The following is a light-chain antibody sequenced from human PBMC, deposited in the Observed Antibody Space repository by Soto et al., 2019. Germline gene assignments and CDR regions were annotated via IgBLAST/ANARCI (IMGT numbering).Light chain of an antibody. Sequence: SSVSSSLGKTVTISCRLSQSISTYLNWYQKKPGKAPNLLIYDASRLQSGVPSRFSGSGSGTEFTLTISSLQPDDFAIYYWHPYT. CDR2: DAS. CDR1: QSISTY. J-gene: IGKJ2*01. V-gene: IGKV1-39*01. CDR3: HPYT.